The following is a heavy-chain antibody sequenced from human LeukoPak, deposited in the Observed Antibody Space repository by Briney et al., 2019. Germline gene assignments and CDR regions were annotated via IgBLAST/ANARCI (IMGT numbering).Heavy chain of an antibody. CDR1: GFTFSSSA. V-gene: IGHV3-23*01. D-gene: IGHD3-22*01. CDR3: ARVATYYDESGYFRAIDY. CDR2: ISNNGGYT. Sequence: GGSLRLSCAASGFTFSSSAMSWVRQAPGKGLEWVSAISNNGGYTYYADSVQGRFTISRDNTKNSLYLQMNSLRAEDTAVYYCARVATYYDESGYFRAIDYWGQGTLVTVSS. J-gene: IGHJ4*02.